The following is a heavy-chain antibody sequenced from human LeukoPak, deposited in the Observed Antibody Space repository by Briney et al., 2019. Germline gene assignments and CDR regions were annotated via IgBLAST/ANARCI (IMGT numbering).Heavy chain of an antibody. CDR2: IYLGDSDT. CDR1: GYSFTNYW. Sequence: GGSLKISCKGSGYSFTNYWIGWVRPMPGKGLEWMGIIYLGDSDTRYSPSFQGQVTISADKSISTAYLQWSSLKASDTAIYYCARHPSYTSGWPLDYWGQGTLVTVSS. CDR3: ARHPSYTSGWPLDY. J-gene: IGHJ4*02. V-gene: IGHV5-51*01. D-gene: IGHD6-19*01.